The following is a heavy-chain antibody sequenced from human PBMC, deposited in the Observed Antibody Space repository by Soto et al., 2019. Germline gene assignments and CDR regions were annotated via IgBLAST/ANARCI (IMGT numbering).Heavy chain of an antibody. CDR1: GYTFTGYY. D-gene: IGHD3-22*01. CDR3: ASSPSSPTYYYDSSGRQPLDY. Sequence: ASVKVSCKASGYTFTGYYMHWVRQAPGQGLEWMGWINPNSGGTNYAQKFQGRVTMTRDTSISTAYMELSRLRSDDTAVYYCASSPSSPTYYYDSSGRQPLDYWGQGTLVTVSS. CDR2: INPNSGGT. V-gene: IGHV1-2*02. J-gene: IGHJ4*02.